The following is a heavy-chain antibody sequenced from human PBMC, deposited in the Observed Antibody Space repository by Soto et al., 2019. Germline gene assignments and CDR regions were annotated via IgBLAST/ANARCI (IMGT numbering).Heavy chain of an antibody. CDR2: IKSKTDGGTT. J-gene: IGHJ6*02. Sequence: GGSLKLSCAASGLTFSNAWMNWVRQAPGKGLEWVGRIKSKTDGGTTDYAAPVKGRFTISRDDSKNTLYLQMNSLKTEDTAVYYCTTTTSPYSSGWYGMDVWGQGTTVTVSS. D-gene: IGHD6-19*01. CDR3: TTTTSPYSSGWYGMDV. CDR1: GLTFSNAW. V-gene: IGHV3-15*07.